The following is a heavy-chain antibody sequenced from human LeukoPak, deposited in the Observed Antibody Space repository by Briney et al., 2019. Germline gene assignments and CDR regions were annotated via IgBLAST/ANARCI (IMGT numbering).Heavy chain of an antibody. CDR1: GYTFTSYG. Sequence: ASVKVSCKASGYTFTSYGISWVRQAPGQGLEWMGWISAYNGNTNYAQKLQGRVTMTTDTSTSAAYMELRSLRSDDTAVYYCARDPLVVGATLPDYWGQGTLVTVSS. D-gene: IGHD1-26*01. V-gene: IGHV1-18*01. CDR2: ISAYNGNT. J-gene: IGHJ4*02. CDR3: ARDPLVVGATLPDY.